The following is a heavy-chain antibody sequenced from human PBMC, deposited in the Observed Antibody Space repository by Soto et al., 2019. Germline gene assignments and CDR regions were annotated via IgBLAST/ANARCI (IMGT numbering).Heavy chain of an antibody. V-gene: IGHV3-30*18. CDR1: GFTFSSYG. Sequence: QVQLVESGGGVVQPGRSLRLSCAASGFTFSSYGMHWVRQAPGKGLEWVAVISYDGSNKYYADSVKGRFTISRDNSKNKLYLQMNSLRAEDTAVYYCANANDILTGYYYYYGMDVWGQGTTVTVSS. CDR2: ISYDGSNK. J-gene: IGHJ6*02. D-gene: IGHD3-9*01. CDR3: ANANDILTGYYYYYGMDV.